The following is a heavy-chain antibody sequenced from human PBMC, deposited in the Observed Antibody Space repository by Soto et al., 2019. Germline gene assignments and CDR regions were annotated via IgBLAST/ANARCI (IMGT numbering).Heavy chain of an antibody. J-gene: IGHJ4*02. V-gene: IGHV3-23*01. CDR1: GFTFSSYA. CDR3: AKGINWHFDC. CDR2: ISGSGGST. Sequence: EVQLLESGGGLVQPGGSLRLSCAASGFTFSSYAMSWVRQAPGKGLEWVSGISGSGGSTYYADSVKGRFTISRDNSKNTLYLHLISLRLEITALHYCAKGINWHFDCWGQGTLVTVSS. D-gene: IGHD5-12*01.